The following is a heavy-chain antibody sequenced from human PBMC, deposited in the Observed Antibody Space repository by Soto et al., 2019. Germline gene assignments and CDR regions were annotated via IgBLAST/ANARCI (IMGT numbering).Heavy chain of an antibody. J-gene: IGHJ4*02. D-gene: IGHD1-26*01. V-gene: IGHV5-51*01. CDR2: IYPGASDT. Sequence: GESLKISCQGSGYSFTNFWIGWVRQMPGKGLEWMGIIYPGASDTRYSPSFQGQVTISAEKSISTAYLQWSSLKASDTAMYYCARLREGEVGTTTGFCDYWGQGTLVTVSS. CDR1: GYSFTNFW. CDR3: ARLREGEVGTTTGFCDY.